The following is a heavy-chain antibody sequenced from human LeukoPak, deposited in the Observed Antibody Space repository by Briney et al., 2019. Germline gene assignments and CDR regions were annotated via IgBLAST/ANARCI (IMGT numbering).Heavy chain of an antibody. D-gene: IGHD3-3*02. V-gene: IGHV3-30*04. J-gene: IGHJ6*03. CDR1: GFTFSTYP. CDR3: ATGALPLGFLVLIRPGNYFSNYMVV. CDR2: ISADRNNE. Sequence: GGSLRLSCDASGFTFSTYPMHWVRQAPGKGLEWLTLISADRNNEDYADSVKGRFTISRDNSKNTLYLQLTTLTSEDTAIYYCATGALPLGFLVLIRPGNYFSNYMVVWRKGTMVVVSS.